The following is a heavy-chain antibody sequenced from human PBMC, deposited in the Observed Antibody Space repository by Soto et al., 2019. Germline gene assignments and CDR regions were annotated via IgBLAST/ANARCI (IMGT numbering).Heavy chain of an antibody. V-gene: IGHV4-39*01. D-gene: IGHD3-3*01. CDR2: IYYSGST. Sequence: SETLSLTCTVSGGSISSSSYYWGWIRQPPGKGLEWIGSIYYSGSTYYNPSLKSRVTISVDTSKNQFSLKLSSVTAADTAVYYCARHVLRFLEWLLFLDYWGQGTLVTVSS. CDR1: GGSISSSSYY. CDR3: ARHVLRFLEWLLFLDY. J-gene: IGHJ4*02.